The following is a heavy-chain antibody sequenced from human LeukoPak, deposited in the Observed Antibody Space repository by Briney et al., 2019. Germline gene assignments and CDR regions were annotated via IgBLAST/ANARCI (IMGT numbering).Heavy chain of an antibody. CDR3: AKAVAENWFDP. Sequence: GGSLRLSCAASGFTFSSYWMSWVRQAPGKGLEWVANIKQDGSDKYYVDSVKGRFTISRDNAKNSVYLQMNSLRAEDTALYYCAKAVAENWFDPWGQGTLVTVSS. CDR2: IKQDGSDK. J-gene: IGHJ5*02. CDR1: GFTFSSYW. D-gene: IGHD6-19*01. V-gene: IGHV3-7*01.